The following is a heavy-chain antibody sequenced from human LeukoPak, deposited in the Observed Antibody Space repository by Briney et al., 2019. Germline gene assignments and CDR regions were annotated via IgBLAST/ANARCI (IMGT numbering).Heavy chain of an antibody. CDR1: GGSISSGGYY. V-gene: IGHV4-31*03. Sequence: SETLSLTCTVSGGSISSGGYYWSWIRQHPGKGLEWIGYIYYSGSTYYNPSLKSRVTISVDMSKNQFSLKLSSVTAADTAVYYCARGHYYGSGIDYWGQGTLVTVSS. J-gene: IGHJ4*02. D-gene: IGHD3-10*01. CDR2: IYYSGST. CDR3: ARGHYYGSGIDY.